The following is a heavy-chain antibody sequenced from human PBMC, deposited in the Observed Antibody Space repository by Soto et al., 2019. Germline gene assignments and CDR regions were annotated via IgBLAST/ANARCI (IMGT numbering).Heavy chain of an antibody. Sequence: PSETLSLTCTVSGGSISSGGYYWSWIRQHPGKGLEWIGYIYYSGSTYYNPSLKSRVTISVDTSKNQFSLKLSSVTAADTAVYYCARDTPRYYDSSGYPPDYYYYGMDVWGQGTTVTVSS. D-gene: IGHD3-22*01. J-gene: IGHJ6*02. CDR1: GGSISSGGYY. V-gene: IGHV4-31*03. CDR3: ARDTPRYYDSSGYPPDYYYYGMDV. CDR2: IYYSGST.